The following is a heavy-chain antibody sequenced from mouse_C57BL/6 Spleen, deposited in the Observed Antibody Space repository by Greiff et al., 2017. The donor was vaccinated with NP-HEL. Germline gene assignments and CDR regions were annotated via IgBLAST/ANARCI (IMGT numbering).Heavy chain of an antibody. D-gene: IGHD1-1*01. Sequence: DVKLQESGPSLVKPPQSLSLTCSVTGYSITSGYYWNWIRQFPGNKLEWMGYISYDGSNNYNPSLKNRISITRDTSKNQFFLKLNSVTTEDTATYYCARDYYGSPAWFAYWGQGTLVTVSA. J-gene: IGHJ3*01. V-gene: IGHV3-6*01. CDR2: ISYDGSN. CDR1: GYSITSGYY. CDR3: ARDYYGSPAWFAY.